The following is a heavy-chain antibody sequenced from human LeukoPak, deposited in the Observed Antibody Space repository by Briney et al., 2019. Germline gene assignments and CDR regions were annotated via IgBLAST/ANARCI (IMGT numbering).Heavy chain of an antibody. CDR2: ISSSGSTI. V-gene: IGHV3-11*04. CDR3: ARRSREQWLVGPYWYFDL. J-gene: IGHJ2*01. Sequence: GGSLRLSCAASGFTFSDYYMSWIRQAPEKGLEWISSISSSGSTIYYADSVKGRFTISRDNAKNSLYLQMNSLRAEDTAVYYCARRSREQWLVGPYWYFDLWGRGTLVTVSS. D-gene: IGHD6-19*01. CDR1: GFTFSDYY.